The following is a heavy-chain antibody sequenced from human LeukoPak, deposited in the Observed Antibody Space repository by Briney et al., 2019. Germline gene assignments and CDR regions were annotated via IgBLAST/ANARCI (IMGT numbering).Heavy chain of an antibody. V-gene: IGHV1-46*01. J-gene: IGHJ5*02. CDR2: INPSGGIT. Sequence: ASVKVSCKAAGYTFTSYYMHWGRQAPGQGLEGRGIINPSGGITRYAQKYQDGVTMTRDTSTSTVYMELSSLRSEDTAVYYCARGNNYYGSGSSSFDWFDPWGQGTLVTVSS. CDR3: ARGNNYYGSGSSSFDWFDP. CDR1: GYTFTSYY. D-gene: IGHD3-10*01.